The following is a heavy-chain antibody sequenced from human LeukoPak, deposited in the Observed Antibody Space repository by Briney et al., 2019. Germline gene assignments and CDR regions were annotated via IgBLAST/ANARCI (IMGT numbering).Heavy chain of an antibody. D-gene: IGHD6-13*01. CDR2: ISSSSSYI. Sequence: GGSLRLSCGASGFTFSSYSMNWVRQAPGKGLEWVSSISSSSSYIYYADSVKGRFTISRDNAKNSLYLQMNSLRAEDTAVYYCARAAAGTGGFDYWGQGTLVTVSS. J-gene: IGHJ4*02. CDR1: GFTFSSYS. V-gene: IGHV3-21*01. CDR3: ARAAAGTGGFDY.